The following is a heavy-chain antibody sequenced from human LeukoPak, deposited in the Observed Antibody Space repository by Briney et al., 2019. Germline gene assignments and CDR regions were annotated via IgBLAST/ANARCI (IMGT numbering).Heavy chain of an antibody. CDR3: ASFDCSSTTCGY. J-gene: IGHJ4*02. V-gene: IGHV3-21*01. D-gene: IGHD2-2*01. CDR2: ISSTNNYK. CDR1: GFIFSAYG. Sequence: GGSLRLSCATSGFIFSAYGMHWVRQAPGKGLEWVSSISSTNNYKNYADSVKGRFTISRDNAKNSLYLQMDSLRAEDTAVYYCASFDCSSTTCGYWGQGTLVTVSS.